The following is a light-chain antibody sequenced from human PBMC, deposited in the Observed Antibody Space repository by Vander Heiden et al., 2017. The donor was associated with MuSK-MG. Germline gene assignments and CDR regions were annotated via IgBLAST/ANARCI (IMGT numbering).Light chain of an antibody. CDR3: QQGNSSPVT. Sequence: DIQLTQSPSFLSASVGDRVTLTCRASQGFSSYLAWYQQRPGKAPKLLIYVASTLQSGVPSRFSGSGSGTEFTLTISSLQPEDFATYYCQQGNSSPVTFGQGTRLEVK. V-gene: IGKV1-9*01. CDR2: VAS. CDR1: QGFSSY. J-gene: IGKJ5*01.